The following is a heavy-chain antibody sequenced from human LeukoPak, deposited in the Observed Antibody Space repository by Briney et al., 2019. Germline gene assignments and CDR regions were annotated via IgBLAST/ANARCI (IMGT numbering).Heavy chain of an antibody. CDR3: AKDFGNYIGYFDI. D-gene: IGHD4-11*01. Sequence: GGSLRLSCAASGFTFSNYGIHWVRQAPGKGPEWVAVISYDASNKYYTDSVKGRFTISRDNSKNTLYLQMNSLRAEDTAVYYCAKDFGNYIGYFDIWGQGTMVTVSS. CDR2: ISYDASNK. CDR1: GFTFSNYG. V-gene: IGHV3-30*18. J-gene: IGHJ3*02.